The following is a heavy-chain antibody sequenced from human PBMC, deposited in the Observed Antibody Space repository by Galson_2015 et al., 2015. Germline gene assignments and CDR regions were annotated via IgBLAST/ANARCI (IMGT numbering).Heavy chain of an antibody. CDR3: ARGSVYSSSSDYYYYYMDV. J-gene: IGHJ6*03. CDR2: ISSSSSYI. D-gene: IGHD6-6*01. CDR1: GFTFSSYS. V-gene: IGHV3-21*01. Sequence: SLRLSCAASGFTFSSYSMNWVRQAPGKGLEWVSFISSSSSYIYYADSVKGRFTISRDNAKNSLYLQMNSLRAEDTAVYYCARGSVYSSSSDYYYYYMDVWGKGTTVTVSS.